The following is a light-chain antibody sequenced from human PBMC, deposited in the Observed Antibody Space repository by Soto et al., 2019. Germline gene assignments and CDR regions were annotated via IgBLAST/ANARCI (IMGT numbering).Light chain of an antibody. CDR3: SSFTASNTEV. CDR2: DIS. V-gene: IGLV2-14*01. Sequence: QSALTQPASVSRSPGQSITISCTGTSSDVGGYDYVSWYQQHPGKAPKLMIYDISNRPSGVSDRFSGSKSANTASLTISGLQAEDEADYYCSSFTASNTEVFGGGTKVTVL. CDR1: SSDVGGYDY. J-gene: IGLJ2*01.